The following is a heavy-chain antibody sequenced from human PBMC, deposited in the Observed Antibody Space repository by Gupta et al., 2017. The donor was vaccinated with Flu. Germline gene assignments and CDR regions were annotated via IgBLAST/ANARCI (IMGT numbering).Heavy chain of an antibody. D-gene: IGHD5/OR15-5a*01. J-gene: IGHJ4*02. Sequence: QLQLVQSGAEVKKPGASVKVSCMASGYTFTGYYIHWVRQAPRQGLEWVGRIDPKNGVTIYAQKFQGRVTLTRDTSISTAYMELTSLISDDTSLYYCARDSRVSGDYWGQGTLLTVSS. CDR2: IDPKNGVT. CDR3: ARDSRVSGDY. CDR1: GYTFTGYY. V-gene: IGHV1-2*06.